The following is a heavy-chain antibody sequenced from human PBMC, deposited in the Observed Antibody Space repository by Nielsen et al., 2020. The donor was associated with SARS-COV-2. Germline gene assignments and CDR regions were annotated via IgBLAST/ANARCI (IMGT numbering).Heavy chain of an antibody. J-gene: IGHJ6*03. V-gene: IGHV3-33*08. CDR2: IWSDGSNK. CDR3: ARGAVYYMDV. CDR1: GFTFSSYW. Sequence: GESLKISCAASGFTFSSYWMHWVRQAPGKGLEWVAVIWSDGSNKNYADSVKGRFTISKDNSKNTLYLQMNSLRAEDTAVYYCARGAVYYMDVWGKGTTVTVSS.